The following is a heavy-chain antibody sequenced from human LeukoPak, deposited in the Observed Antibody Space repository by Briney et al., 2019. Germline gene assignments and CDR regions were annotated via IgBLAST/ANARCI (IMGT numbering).Heavy chain of an antibody. J-gene: IGHJ6*02. CDR3: ARSMCSSTSCYFVFYYYYGMDV. CDR2: MNPNSGNT. V-gene: IGHV1-8*01. CDR1: GYTFTSYE. Sequence: ASVKVSCKASGYTFTSYEINWVRQAPGQGLEWMGWMNPNSGNTGYAQKFQGRVTMTRNTSISTAYMELSSLRSEDTAVYYCARSMCSSTSCYFVFYYYYGMDVWGQGTTVTVSS. D-gene: IGHD2-2*01.